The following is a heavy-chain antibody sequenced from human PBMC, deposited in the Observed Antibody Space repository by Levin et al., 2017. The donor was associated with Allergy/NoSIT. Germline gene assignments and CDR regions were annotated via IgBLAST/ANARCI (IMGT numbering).Heavy chain of an antibody. D-gene: IGHD6-19*01. Sequence: SCAASGFTFSNYDMHWVRQAPGKGLEWVAVLSYDGSIKYYADSVKGRFTISRDNSKNTLYLHMNSLRVEDTAVYYCAKAHSSGWYYFAYWGQGTLVTVSS. J-gene: IGHJ4*02. V-gene: IGHV3-30*18. CDR2: LSYDGSIK. CDR1: GFTFSNYD. CDR3: AKAHSSGWYYFAY.